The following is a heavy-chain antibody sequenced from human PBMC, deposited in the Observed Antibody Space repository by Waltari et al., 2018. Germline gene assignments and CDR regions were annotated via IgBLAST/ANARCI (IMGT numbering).Heavy chain of an antibody. CDR2: IYYSGST. CDR3: ARDPGSSGYYPYYYYYMDV. Sequence: QVQLQESGPGLVKPSQTLSLTCTVSGGSISRGGYYWSWIRQHPGKGLEWIGYIYYSGSTYYNPSLKSRVTISVDTSKNQFSLKLSSVTAADTAVYYCARDPGSSGYYPYYYYYMDVWGKGTTVTVSS. D-gene: IGHD3-22*01. CDR1: GGSISRGGYY. V-gene: IGHV4-31*03. J-gene: IGHJ6*03.